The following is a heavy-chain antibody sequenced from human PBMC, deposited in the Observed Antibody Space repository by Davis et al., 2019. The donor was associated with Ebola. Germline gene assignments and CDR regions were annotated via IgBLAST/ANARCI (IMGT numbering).Heavy chain of an antibody. D-gene: IGHD4-11*01. CDR1: GYTFTSYH. Sequence: AASVKVSCKASGYTFTSYHMHWVRQAPGQGLEWMGIINPSDGNTNYAQKFQGRVTMTRDTSTTTVYMELSSLRSEDTAVYYCARDDTGYSSNLGRFRDHPFDLWGQGTMVTVSS. V-gene: IGHV1-46*01. CDR2: INPSDGNT. CDR3: ARDDTGYSSNLGRFRDHPFDL. J-gene: IGHJ3*01.